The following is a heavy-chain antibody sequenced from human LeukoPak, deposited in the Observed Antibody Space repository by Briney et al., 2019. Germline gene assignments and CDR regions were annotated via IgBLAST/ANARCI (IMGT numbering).Heavy chain of an antibody. CDR2: IYYSGST. CDR1: GGSISSYY. CDR3: ARHERHGDYGDS. D-gene: IGHD4-17*01. V-gene: IGHV4-59*08. Sequence: SETLSLTCTVSGGSISSYYWSWIRQPPGKGLEWIGYIYYSGSTNYNPSLKSRVTISVDTSKNQFSLKLSSVTAADTAVYYCARHERHGDYGDSWGQGTLVTVSS. J-gene: IGHJ4*02.